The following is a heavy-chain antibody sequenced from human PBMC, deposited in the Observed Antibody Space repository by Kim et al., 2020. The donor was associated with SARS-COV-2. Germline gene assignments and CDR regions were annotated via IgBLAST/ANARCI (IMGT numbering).Heavy chain of an antibody. D-gene: IGHD3-10*01. J-gene: IGHJ4*02. CDR3: ARESGDIWFGEYLSDY. CDR1: GYTFTSYG. V-gene: IGHV1-18*01. CDR2: ISAYNGNT. Sequence: ASVKVSCKTSGYTFTSYGISWVRQAPGQGLEWMGWISAYNGNTNYAQKLQGRVTMTTDTSTSTAYMELRSLRSDDTAVYYCARESGDIWFGEYLSDYWGQGTLVTVSS.